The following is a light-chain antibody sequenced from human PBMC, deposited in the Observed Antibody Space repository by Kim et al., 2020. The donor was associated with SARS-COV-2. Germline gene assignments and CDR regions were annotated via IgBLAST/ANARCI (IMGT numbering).Light chain of an antibody. CDR2: ANT. Sequence: QSVLTQPPSVSGAPGQRVTISCTGSSSNIGAGYDVYWYQQFPGTAPKLLIYANTARPSGVPDRFSGSKSGTSASLAISGLQAEDEADYFCQTYDSSLSSSGVFGGGTKLTVL. V-gene: IGLV1-40*01. CDR3: QTYDSSLSSSGV. CDR1: SSNIGAGYD. J-gene: IGLJ3*02.